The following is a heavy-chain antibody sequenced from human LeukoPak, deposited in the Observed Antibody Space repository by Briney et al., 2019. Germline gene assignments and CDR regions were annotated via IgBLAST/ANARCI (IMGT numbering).Heavy chain of an antibody. V-gene: IGHV4-39*07. CDR3: AREAAGTNYYYYYYMDV. J-gene: IGHJ6*03. CDR2: LYSGGRI. CDR1: VGSFSGSYY. D-gene: IGHD6-13*01. Sequence: MSSETLSLACSVSVGSFSGSYYWVWLRQPPGKGLEWIGSLYSGGRIYYNPSLMSRVTISVDTSKNQFSLKLSSVTAADTAVYYCAREAAGTNYYYYYYMDVWGKGTTVTVSS.